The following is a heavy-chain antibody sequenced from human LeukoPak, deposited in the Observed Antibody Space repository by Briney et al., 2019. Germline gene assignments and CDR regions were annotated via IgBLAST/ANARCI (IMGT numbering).Heavy chain of an antibody. D-gene: IGHD1-1*01. Sequence: ASVKVSCKASGGTFSSYAISWVRQAPGQGLEWMGGIIPIFGTANYAQKFQGRVTITADESTSTAYMELSSLRSEDTAVYYCARDAPGYNWNDVDDAFDIWGQGTMVTVS. CDR2: IIPIFGTA. CDR3: ARDAPGYNWNDVDDAFDI. CDR1: GGTFSSYA. V-gene: IGHV1-69*01. J-gene: IGHJ3*02.